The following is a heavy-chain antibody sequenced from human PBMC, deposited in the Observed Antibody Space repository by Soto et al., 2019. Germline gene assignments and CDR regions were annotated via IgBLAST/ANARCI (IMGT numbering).Heavy chain of an antibody. CDR2: ISYDGSNK. J-gene: IGHJ4*02. CDR3: AKDQWYGDYVPYFDY. D-gene: IGHD4-17*01. V-gene: IGHV3-30*18. CDR1: GFTFSSYG. Sequence: GGSLRLSCAASGFTFSSYGMHWVRQAPGKGLEWVAVISYDGSNKYYADSVKGRFTISRDNSKNTLYLQMNSLRAEDTAVYYCAKDQWYGDYVPYFDYWGQGTLVTVSS.